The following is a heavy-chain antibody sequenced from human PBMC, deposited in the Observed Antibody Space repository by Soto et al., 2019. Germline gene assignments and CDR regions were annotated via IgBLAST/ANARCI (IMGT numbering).Heavy chain of an antibody. D-gene: IGHD2-2*03. Sequence: SETLSLTCTVSGGSISPYYWSWIRQPPGKGLEWVGYIYYGGSTNYNPSPMSRVTISVDTSKSQFSLRLSSVTAADTAVYYCARLNGYFFSTNCHGYYGMDVWGKGTTVPVSS. CDR2: IYYGGST. J-gene: IGHJ6*04. CDR1: GGSISPYY. CDR3: ARLNGYFFSTNCHGYYGMDV. V-gene: IGHV4-59*08.